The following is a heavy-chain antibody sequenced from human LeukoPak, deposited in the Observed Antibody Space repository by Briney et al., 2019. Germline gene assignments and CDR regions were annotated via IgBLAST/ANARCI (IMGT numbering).Heavy chain of an antibody. D-gene: IGHD7-27*01. Sequence: GGSLRLSCAASGFTFSSYAMHWVRQAPGKGLEWVAVISYDGSNKYYADSVKGRFTISRDNSKNTLYLQMNSLRAEDTAVYYCARAGVLFGLDVWGRGTTVTVSS. CDR1: GFTFSSYA. V-gene: IGHV3-30*14. CDR2: ISYDGSNK. CDR3: ARAGVLFGLDV. J-gene: IGHJ6*02.